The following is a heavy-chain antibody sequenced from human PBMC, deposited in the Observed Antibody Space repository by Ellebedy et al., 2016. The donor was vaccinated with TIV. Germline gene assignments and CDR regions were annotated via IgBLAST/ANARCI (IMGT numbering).Heavy chain of an antibody. Sequence: GGSLRLXXAASGFTFDDYTMYWVRQAPGKGLEWVSVISWNGDNTYYADSVKGRFTISRDNSKNSLYLQMNSLRTEDSALYHCAKGMEGALVLLLCASDYWGQGTLVTVSS. CDR2: ISWNGDNT. D-gene: IGHD3-9*01. J-gene: IGHJ4*02. CDR1: GFTFDDYT. CDR3: AKGMEGALVLLLCASDY. V-gene: IGHV3-43*01.